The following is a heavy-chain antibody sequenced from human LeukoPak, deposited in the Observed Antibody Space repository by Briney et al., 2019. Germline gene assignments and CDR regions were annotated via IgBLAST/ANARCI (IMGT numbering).Heavy chain of an antibody. V-gene: IGHV3-30*03. CDR1: GFTLSSYG. J-gene: IGHJ5*02. CDR3: ARDDYYGSGSTGFDP. CDR2: ISYDGSNK. D-gene: IGHD3-10*01. Sequence: GGSLRLSCAASGFTLSSYGMHWVRQAPGKGLEWVAVISYDGSNKYYADSVKGRFTISRDNAKNSLYLQMNGLRAEDTAVYYCARDDYYGSGSTGFDPWGQGTLVTVSS.